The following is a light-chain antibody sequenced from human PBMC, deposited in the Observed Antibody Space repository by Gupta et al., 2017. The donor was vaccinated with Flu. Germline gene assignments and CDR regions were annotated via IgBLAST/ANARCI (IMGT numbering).Light chain of an antibody. V-gene: IGLV2-8*01. CDR3: GSYADGRYV. CDR2: EVS. J-gene: IGLJ1*01. Sequence: GTSGDGGGYNYVSWYQHHPGKAPKLIIYEVSRRPSGVPDRFSASKSGSTASLTVSGLQAEDEADYYCGSYADGRYVFGSGTKVTVL. CDR1: SGDGGGYNY.